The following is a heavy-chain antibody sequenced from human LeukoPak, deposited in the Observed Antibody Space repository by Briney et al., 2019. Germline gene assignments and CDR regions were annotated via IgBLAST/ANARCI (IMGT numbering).Heavy chain of an antibody. CDR2: IWYDGSNK. D-gene: IGHD1-20*01. CDR1: GFTFSSYG. J-gene: IGHJ6*03. CDR3: AKVGGEFNWNYDYYYYMDV. Sequence: GGSLRLSCAASGFTFSSYGMHWVRQAPGKGLEWVAVIWYDGSNKYYADSVKGRFTISRDNSKNTLYLQMNSLRAEDTAVYYCAKVGGEFNWNYDYYYYMDVWGKGTTVTVSS. V-gene: IGHV3-33*06.